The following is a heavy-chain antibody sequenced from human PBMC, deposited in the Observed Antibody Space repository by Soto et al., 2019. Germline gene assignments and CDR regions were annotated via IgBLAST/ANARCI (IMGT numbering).Heavy chain of an antibody. D-gene: IGHD1-1*01. CDR3: VRDGTKTLRDWLDP. Sequence: SETLSLTCTVSGASISGFYWSWIRQSAGKGLEWIGRIYATGTTDYNPSLKSRVMMSVDTSKKQFSLKLRSVTAADTAVYYCVRDGTKTLRDWLDPWGQGILVTVSS. V-gene: IGHV4-4*07. J-gene: IGHJ5*02. CDR1: GASISGFY. CDR2: IYATGTT.